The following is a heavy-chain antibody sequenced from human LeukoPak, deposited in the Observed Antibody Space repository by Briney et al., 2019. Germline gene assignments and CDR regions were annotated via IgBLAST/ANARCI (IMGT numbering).Heavy chain of an antibody. CDR2: IYYSGST. CDR1: GGSISSHY. J-gene: IGHJ4*02. CDR3: ARYRQGLFDY. Sequence: SETLSLTCTVSGGSISSHYWSWIRQPPGKGLEWIGYIYYSGSTNYNPSLKSRVTISVDTSKNQFSLKLSSVTAADSAVYYCARYRQGLFDYWGQGTLVTVSS. V-gene: IGHV4-59*11.